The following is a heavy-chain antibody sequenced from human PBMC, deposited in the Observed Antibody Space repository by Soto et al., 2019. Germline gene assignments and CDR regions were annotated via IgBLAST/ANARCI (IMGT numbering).Heavy chain of an antibody. CDR2: SSSDGGRT. Sequence: EERLSESGGGLIQPGGSLRLSCAASGFSFSRYALSWVRQAPGKGLEWVSESSSDGGRTSYPDSVRGRFIISRDRSKETLYLQMNTVRIEDTAVYFCARERVLSSIPQRYFDIWGRGTLVTVSS. CDR3: ARERVLSSIPQRYFDI. CDR1: GFSFSRYA. D-gene: IGHD2-21*02. J-gene: IGHJ2*01. V-gene: IGHV3-23*01.